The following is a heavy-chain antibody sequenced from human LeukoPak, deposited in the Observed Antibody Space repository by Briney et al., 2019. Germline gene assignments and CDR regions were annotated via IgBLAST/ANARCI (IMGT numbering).Heavy chain of an antibody. J-gene: IGHJ6*02. Sequence: PGGSLRLSCAASGFTFSNYAMHWVRQAPGKGLEWVAVISYDGSSRYHADSVKGRFTISRDNSKNTLYLQMNSLRGEDTAVYYCAKKGSDAMDVWGQGTTVTVPS. V-gene: IGHV3-30*18. CDR2: ISYDGSSR. D-gene: IGHD1-26*01. CDR3: AKKGSDAMDV. CDR1: GFTFSNYA.